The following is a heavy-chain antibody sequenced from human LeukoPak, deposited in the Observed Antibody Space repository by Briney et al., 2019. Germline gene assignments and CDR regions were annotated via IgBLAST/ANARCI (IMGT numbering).Heavy chain of an antibody. J-gene: IGHJ3*02. CDR1: GFTFSNAC. CDR2: IKRKPDGGPT. V-gene: IGHV3-15*01. CDR3: TTNDAFDI. Sequence: TGGSLRLSCAASGFTFSNACMNWVRQAPGKGLEWVGRIKRKPDGGPTDYSAPVKGRFTISRDDSKNTLYLQMNSLKTEDTAVYYCTTNDAFDIWGQGTMVIVSS.